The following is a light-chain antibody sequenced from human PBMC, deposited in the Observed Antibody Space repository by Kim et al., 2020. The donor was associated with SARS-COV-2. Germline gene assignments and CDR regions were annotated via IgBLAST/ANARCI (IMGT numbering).Light chain of an antibody. CDR1: QSVNSN. CDR3: QQYNRWPLT. Sequence: SGSPVERSTPSCRASQSVNSNLAWYQQKPRQAPRLLIYDASTRATGIPASFSGRGSGTDFTLTISNLQSEDFAVYYCQQYNRWPLTFGGGTKLEI. J-gene: IGKJ4*01. V-gene: IGKV3-15*01. CDR2: DAS.